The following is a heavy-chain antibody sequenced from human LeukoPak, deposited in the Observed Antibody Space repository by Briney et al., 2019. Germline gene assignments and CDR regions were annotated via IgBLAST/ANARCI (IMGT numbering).Heavy chain of an antibody. D-gene: IGHD6-6*01. CDR3: AKQPQGISSWFDP. CDR1: GFTFSNYA. Sequence: PGGSLRLSCAASGFTFSNYAMSWVRQAPGKGLEWVSVISTTGGTTYYADSVEGRSTISRDNTKNTLYLQMNNLRAEDTALYYCAKQPQGISSWFDPWGQGTLVTVSS. V-gene: IGHV3-23*01. CDR2: ISTTGGTT. J-gene: IGHJ5*02.